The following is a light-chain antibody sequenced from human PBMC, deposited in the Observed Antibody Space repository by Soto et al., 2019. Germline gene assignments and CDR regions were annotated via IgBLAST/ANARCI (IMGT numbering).Light chain of an antibody. CDR1: QSVSSY. CDR3: QQRSNWPIT. J-gene: IGKJ5*01. Sequence: EIVLKQSPATVSLTPGERATLSCRASQSVSSYLAWYQQKPGQAPRLLIYDASNRATGIPARFSGSGSGTDFTLTISSLEPEDFAVYYCQQRSNWPITFGQGTRLEIK. CDR2: DAS. V-gene: IGKV3-11*01.